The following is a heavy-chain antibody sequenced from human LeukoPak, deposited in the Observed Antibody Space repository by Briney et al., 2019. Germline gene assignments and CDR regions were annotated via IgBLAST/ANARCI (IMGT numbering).Heavy chain of an antibody. D-gene: IGHD6-13*01. CDR1: GGSISSYY. Sequence: SETLSLTCTVSGGSISSYYWSWIRQPPGKGLEWIGYIYTSGSTNYNPSLKSRVTISVDTSKNQFSLKLSSVTAADTAVYYCARAAAHAPAHFDYWGQGTLVTVSS. J-gene: IGHJ4*02. CDR2: IYTSGST. CDR3: ARAAAHAPAHFDY. V-gene: IGHV4-4*09.